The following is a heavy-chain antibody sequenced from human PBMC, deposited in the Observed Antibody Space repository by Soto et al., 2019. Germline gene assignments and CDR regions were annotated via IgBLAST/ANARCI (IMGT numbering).Heavy chain of an antibody. Sequence: PGGSLRLSCAASGFPFSSHAMSWLRQAPGKGLEWVSAIDSSGGTTNYADSVKGRFTVSRDNSKSTLYLQMNSLRAEDTAVYFCTKASENRGAYRPFDYWGLGTMVTVSS. CDR2: IDSSGGTT. D-gene: IGHD3-16*01. CDR3: TKASENRGAYRPFDY. J-gene: IGHJ4*02. CDR1: GFPFSSHA. V-gene: IGHV3-23*01.